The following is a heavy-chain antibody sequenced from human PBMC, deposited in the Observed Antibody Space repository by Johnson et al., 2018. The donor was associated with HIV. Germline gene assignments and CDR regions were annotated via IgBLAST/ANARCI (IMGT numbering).Heavy chain of an antibody. CDR2: IKQDGSEK. Sequence: VQLVESGGGVVQPGGSLRLSCAASGFTFSNYWMSWVRQAPGKGLEWVANIKQDGSEKYYVDSVKGRLTISRDNAKNSLYLQVNSLRAEDMTVYYCARDVASVYGSGDHAFDIWGQGTMVTVSS. CDR1: GFTFSNYW. CDR3: ARDVASVYGSGDHAFDI. V-gene: IGHV3-7*05. D-gene: IGHD3-10*01. J-gene: IGHJ3*02.